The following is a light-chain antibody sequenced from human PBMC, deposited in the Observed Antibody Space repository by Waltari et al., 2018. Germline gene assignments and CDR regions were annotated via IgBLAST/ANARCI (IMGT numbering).Light chain of an antibody. J-gene: IGLJ3*02. CDR3: ASYTSTFTWV. CDR1: SSDIGIYNH. V-gene: IGLV2-18*02. Sequence: QSALTQPPSVSGSPGQSVTITCTGTSSDIGIYNHVSWFQQPPGPAPKLLIYDVTYRPSGVPDRFSGSKSGNTASLTISGLQTEDESDYYCASYTSTFTWVFGGGTKLTVL. CDR2: DVT.